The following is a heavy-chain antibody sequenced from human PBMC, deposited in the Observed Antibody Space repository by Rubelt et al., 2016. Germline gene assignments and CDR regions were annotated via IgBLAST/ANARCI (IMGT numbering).Heavy chain of an antibody. V-gene: IGHV4-59*12. D-gene: IGHD1-14*01. J-gene: IGHJ6*02. CDR2: INHSGST. Sequence: QVQLQESGPGLVKPSETLSLTCTVSGGSISSYSWSWIRQPPGKGLEWIGEINHSGSTNYNPSLKSRVTISVDTAKNQFSLKLSSVTAADTAVYYCARGRIEIAARIGMDVWGQGTTVTVSS. CDR1: GGSISSYS. CDR3: ARGRIEIAARIGMDV.